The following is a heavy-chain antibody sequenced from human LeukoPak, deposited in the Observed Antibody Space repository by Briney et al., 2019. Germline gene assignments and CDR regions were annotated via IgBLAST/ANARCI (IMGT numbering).Heavy chain of an antibody. D-gene: IGHD1-26*01. J-gene: IGHJ4*02. Sequence: GASVKVSCKASGGTFSSYGINWVRQATGQGLEWMGWMNPNSGNTGYAQKFQGRVTMTSDMSTSTVYMELSSLRSEDTAAYYCARDRVGATAEFDYWGQGTLVTVSS. CDR2: MNPNSGNT. CDR3: ARDRVGATAEFDY. V-gene: IGHV1-8*02. CDR1: GGTFSSYG.